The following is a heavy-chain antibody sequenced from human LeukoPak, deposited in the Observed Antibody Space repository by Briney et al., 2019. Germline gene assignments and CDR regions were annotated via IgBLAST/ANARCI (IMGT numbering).Heavy chain of an antibody. Sequence: GGSLRLSCAASGFTFSSYWMSWVRQAPGKGLERVANIKQDGSEKYYVDSVKGRFTISRDNAKNSLYLKMNSLRAEDTAVYYCAREKGIAVAGTYFDYWGQGTLVTVSS. J-gene: IGHJ4*02. V-gene: IGHV3-7*01. D-gene: IGHD6-19*01. CDR3: AREKGIAVAGTYFDY. CDR1: GFTFSSYW. CDR2: IKQDGSEK.